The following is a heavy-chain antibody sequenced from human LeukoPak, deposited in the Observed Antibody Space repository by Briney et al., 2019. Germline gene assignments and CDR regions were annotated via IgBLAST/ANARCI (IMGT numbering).Heavy chain of an antibody. CDR2: IYSGDST. CDR3: ARDLRGGNFDY. Sequence: PGGSLRLSCAASEFTVSTNYMSWVRQAPGKGLEWVSVIYSGDSTYYADSVKGRFTISRHSSKNTLYLQMNSLRAEDTAVYYCARDLRGGNFDYWGQGTLVTVSS. V-gene: IGHV3-53*04. D-gene: IGHD2-15*01. CDR1: EFTVSTNY. J-gene: IGHJ4*02.